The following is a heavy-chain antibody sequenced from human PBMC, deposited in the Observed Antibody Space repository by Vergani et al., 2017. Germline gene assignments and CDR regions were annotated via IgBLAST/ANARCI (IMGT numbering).Heavy chain of an antibody. Sequence: VQLVESGGGLVKPGGSLRLSCAASGFTFSSYAMSWVRQAPGKGLEWVSAISGSGGSTYYADSVKGRFTISRDNSKNTLYLQMNSLRAEDTAVYDCARGDMVMPWISGPMDVWGQGTTVTVSS. CDR3: ARGDMVMPWISGPMDV. V-gene: IGHV3-23*04. CDR1: GFTFSSYA. CDR2: ISGSGGST. J-gene: IGHJ6*02. D-gene: IGHD3-16*01.